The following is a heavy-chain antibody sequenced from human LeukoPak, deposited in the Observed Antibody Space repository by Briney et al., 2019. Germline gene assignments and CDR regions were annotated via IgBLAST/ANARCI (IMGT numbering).Heavy chain of an antibody. CDR2: IWYDGSNK. V-gene: IGHV3-33*01. Sequence: GGSLRLSCAASGFTFSSYCMHWVRQAPGKGLEWVAVIWYDGSNKYYADSVKGRFTISRDNAKNTMYLQMNSLRSEDTAVYYCARVDHGSGWYIMDYWGQGTLVTVSS. J-gene: IGHJ4*02. D-gene: IGHD6-19*01. CDR1: GFTFSSYC. CDR3: ARVDHGSGWYIMDY.